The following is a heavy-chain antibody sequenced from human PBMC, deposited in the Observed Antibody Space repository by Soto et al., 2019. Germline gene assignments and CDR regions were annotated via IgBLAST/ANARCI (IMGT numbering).Heavy chain of an antibody. V-gene: IGHV2-5*02. CDR2: VYWDDDK. J-gene: IGHJ4*02. CDR1: GFSLSARGVG. CDR3: AHDSRDWQGFDS. D-gene: IGHD4-17*01. Sequence: QITLKESGPTLLKPTQTLTLTCTFSGFSLSARGVGVGWIRQPPGKALEWLALVYWDDDKRYSPSLKSSPTIXNXXPKNQVVLTMTDMDPVDTATYYCAHDSRDWQGFDSWGQGLLVTVSS.